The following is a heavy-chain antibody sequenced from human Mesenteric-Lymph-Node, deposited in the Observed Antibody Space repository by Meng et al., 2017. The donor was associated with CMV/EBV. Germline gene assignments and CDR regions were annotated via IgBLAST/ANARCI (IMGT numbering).Heavy chain of an antibody. CDR2: ISRSRSYI. CDR3: ARDPIRASVATTAVDY. D-gene: IGHD6-6*01. J-gene: IGHJ4*02. Sequence: GGSLRLSCAASGFTFSDYSMNWVRQTPGKGLEWVSSISRSRSYIYYADSVKGRFTISRDNAKNLLYLQMNSLRAEDTAVYYCARDPIRASVATTAVDYWGQGTLVTVSS. CDR1: GFTFSDYS. V-gene: IGHV3-21*01.